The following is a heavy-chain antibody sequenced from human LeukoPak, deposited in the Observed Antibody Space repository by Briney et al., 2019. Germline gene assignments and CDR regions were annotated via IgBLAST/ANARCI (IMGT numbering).Heavy chain of an antibody. CDR1: GLTFSSYA. V-gene: IGHV3-30*01. D-gene: IGHD1-7*01. CDR2: ISYDGSNK. J-gene: IGHJ4*02. Sequence: PGRSLRLSCAASGLTFSSYAMHWVRQAPGKGLEWVAVISYDGSNKYYADSVKGRFTISRDNSKNTLYLQMNSLRAEDTAVYYCASDLQYNWNYTFDYWGQGTLVTVSS. CDR3: ASDLQYNWNYTFDY.